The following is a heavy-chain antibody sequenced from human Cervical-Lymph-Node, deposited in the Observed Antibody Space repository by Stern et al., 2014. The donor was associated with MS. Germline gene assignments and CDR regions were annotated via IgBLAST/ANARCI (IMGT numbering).Heavy chain of an antibody. J-gene: IGHJ6*02. V-gene: IGHV3-13*01. D-gene: IGHD3-10*01. CDR2: IGTAGDT. CDR3: ARDRSPYGSGSQGMDV. CDR1: GFTFSTYD. Sequence: VQLVESGGGLVQPGGSLRLSCAASGFTFSTYDMPWVRQATGKGLEWVSAIGTAGDTYYPASVKGRFTISRENAKNSLDLQMNSLRDGDTAVYYCARDRSPYGSGSQGMDVWGQGTTVTVSS.